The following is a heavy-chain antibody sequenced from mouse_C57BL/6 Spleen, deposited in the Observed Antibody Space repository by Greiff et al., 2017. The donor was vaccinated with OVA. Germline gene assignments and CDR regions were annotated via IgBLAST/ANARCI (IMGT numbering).Heavy chain of an antibody. CDR2: IDPETGGT. CDR3: TRGDGTGYAMDC. Sequence: QVQLQQSGAELVRPGASVTLSCKASGYTFTDYEMHWVKQTPVHGLEWIGAIDPETGGTAYNQKFKGKAILTADKSSSTAYMELRSLTSEDSAVYYGTRGDGTGYAMDCWGQGPSVTVSS. D-gene: IGHD4-1*01. V-gene: IGHV1-15*01. CDR1: GYTFTDYE. J-gene: IGHJ4*01.